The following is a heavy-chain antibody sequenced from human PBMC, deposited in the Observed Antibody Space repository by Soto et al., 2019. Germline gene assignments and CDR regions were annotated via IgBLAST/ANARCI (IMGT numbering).Heavy chain of an antibody. CDR3: ARGLRQQMGDRGV. D-gene: IGHD6-13*01. J-gene: IGHJ4*02. CDR1: GYTFTSYA. Sequence: QVQLVQSGAEVKKPGASVKVSCKASGYTFTSYAMHWVRQAPGQRLEWMGWINAGNGNTKYSQKFQGRVTITRDTSARTAYMELSRLRSEDTAVYYCARGLRQQMGDRGVWGQGTLVTVSS. CDR2: INAGNGNT. V-gene: IGHV1-3*01.